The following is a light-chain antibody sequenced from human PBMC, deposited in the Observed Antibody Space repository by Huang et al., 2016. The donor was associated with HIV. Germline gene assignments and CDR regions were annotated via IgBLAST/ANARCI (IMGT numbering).Light chain of an antibody. CDR2: GAS. J-gene: IGKJ1*01. Sequence: EIVLTQSPGPLSLSPGERATLYCRASQSVSSNYLAWYQQKPGQAPRPLIYGASSRATGIPDRFSGSGSGTDFTLTISRLEPEDFAVYYCQQYGTSPKTFGQGTKVEIK. V-gene: IGKV3-20*01. CDR3: QQYGTSPKT. CDR1: QSVSSNY.